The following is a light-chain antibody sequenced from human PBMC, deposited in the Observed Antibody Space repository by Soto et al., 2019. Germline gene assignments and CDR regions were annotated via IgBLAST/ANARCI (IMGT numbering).Light chain of an antibody. CDR2: DVS. J-gene: IGLJ3*02. CDR3: SSYTSSSTKV. V-gene: IGLV2-14*01. CDR1: SSDVGGYNY. Sequence: QSVLTQPASVSGSHGQSITISCTGTSSDVGGYNYVSWYQQHPGKAPRLMIYDVSNRPSGVSNRFSGSKSGNTASLTISGLQAEDEAYYYCSSYTSSSTKVFGGGTKVTVL.